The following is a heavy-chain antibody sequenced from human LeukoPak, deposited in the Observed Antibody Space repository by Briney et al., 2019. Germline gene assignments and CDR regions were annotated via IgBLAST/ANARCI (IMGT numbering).Heavy chain of an antibody. CDR2: IYYSGST. V-gene: IGHV4-59*01. D-gene: IGHD3-10*01. J-gene: IGHJ5*02. CDR1: GGSISSYY. Sequence: SETLSLTCTVSGGSISSYYWSWIRRPPGKGLEGSGYIYYSGSTNYNPSLKSRVTISVDTSKNQFSLKLSSVTAADTAVYYCAAYGSGSYFRKLGFDPWGQGTLVTVSS. CDR3: AAYGSGSYFRKLGFDP.